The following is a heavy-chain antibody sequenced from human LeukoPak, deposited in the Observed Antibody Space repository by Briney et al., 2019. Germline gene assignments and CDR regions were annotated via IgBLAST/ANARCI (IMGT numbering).Heavy chain of an antibody. D-gene: IGHD1-26*01. V-gene: IGHV4-59*01. J-gene: IGHJ2*01. CDR1: GGSISSYY. Sequence: SETLSLTCTVAGGSISSYYWSWIRQPPGKGLEWIGYIYYSGSTNYNPSLKSRVTISVDTSKNQSSLKLSSVTAADTAVYYCARVGATFWYFDLWGRGTLVTVSS. CDR2: IYYSGST. CDR3: ARVGATFWYFDL.